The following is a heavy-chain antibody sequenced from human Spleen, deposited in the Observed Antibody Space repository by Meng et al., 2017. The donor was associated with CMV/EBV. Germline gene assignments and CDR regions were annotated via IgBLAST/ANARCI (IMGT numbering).Heavy chain of an antibody. CDR3: ATGSGDFDH. D-gene: IGHD1-26*01. Sequence: QGHLRESGPALFKPSETRSRSCSVAGCSFSSFYWSWSRQPAGKGLEWFGRIYTSGSTNYNPSLKSRVTMSVDTSKNQISLRLRSVTAADTAVYYCATGSGDFDHWGQGTLVTASS. J-gene: IGHJ4*02. V-gene: IGHV4-4*07. CDR2: IYTSGST. CDR1: GCSFSSFY.